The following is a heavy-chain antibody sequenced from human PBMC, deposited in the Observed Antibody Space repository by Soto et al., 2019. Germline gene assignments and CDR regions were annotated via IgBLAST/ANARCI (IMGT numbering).Heavy chain of an antibody. CDR3: ACARPSHYDLWSGYYLDY. Sequence: QVQLQESGPGLVKPSPTLSLTCTVSGGSISRGDYYWSWIRQPPGKGLERIGYIYYSGSTYYNPSLKSRVTISVDTCKNQFFLQLSSVIAADRAVYYCACARPSHYDLWSGYYLDYWGQGTLVTVSS. CDR1: GGSISRGDYY. D-gene: IGHD3-3*01. V-gene: IGHV4-30-4*01. J-gene: IGHJ4*02. CDR2: IYYSGST.